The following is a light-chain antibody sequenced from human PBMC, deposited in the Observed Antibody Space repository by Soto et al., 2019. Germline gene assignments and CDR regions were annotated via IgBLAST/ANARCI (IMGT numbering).Light chain of an antibody. V-gene: IGLV2-8*01. CDR2: EVS. J-gene: IGLJ1*01. Sequence: QSALTQPPSASGSPGQSVTISCTGTSSDVGGYNYVSWYQQHPGKPPKLMIYEVSKRPSGVPDRFSGSKSGNTASLTVSGLQAEDEADYYCSSYAGSRVSVFGTGTKVTVL. CDR1: SSDVGGYNY. CDR3: SSYAGSRVSV.